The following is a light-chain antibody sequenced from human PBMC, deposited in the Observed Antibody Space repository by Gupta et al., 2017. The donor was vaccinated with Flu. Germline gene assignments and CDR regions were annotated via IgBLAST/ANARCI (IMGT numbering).Light chain of an antibody. J-gene: IGLJ3*02. CDR2: EVT. CDR3: SSYTTISTLV. V-gene: IGLV2-14*03. Sequence: TSSDVGAFDYVSWYKQHPGKAPQLVIYEVTNRPAGVSDRFSGSKSGNTASLTISGLQAEDENVYFCSSYTTISTLVFGGGTKVTVL. CDR1: SSDVGAFDY.